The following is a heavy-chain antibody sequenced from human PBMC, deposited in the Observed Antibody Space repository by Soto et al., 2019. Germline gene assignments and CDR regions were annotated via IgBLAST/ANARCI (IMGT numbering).Heavy chain of an antibody. V-gene: IGHV4-59*01. J-gene: IGHJ4*02. CDR1: GGPISSYY. CDR2: IYYSGST. Sequence: PSETLSLTCTVSGGPISSYYWSWIRQPPGKGLEWIGYIYYSGSTNYNPSLKSRVTISVDTSKNQFSLKLSSVTAADTAVYYCARGWYYDFWSGYYTGSVLAFDYWGQGTMVTVSS. D-gene: IGHD3-3*01. CDR3: ARGWYYDFWSGYYTGSVLAFDY.